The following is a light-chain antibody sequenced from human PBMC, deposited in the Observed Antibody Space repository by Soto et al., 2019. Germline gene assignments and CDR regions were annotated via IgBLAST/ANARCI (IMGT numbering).Light chain of an antibody. J-gene: IGKJ3*01. CDR3: MQALQSPFT. CDR2: LGS. Sequence: EIVMTQSPLSLPATPGEPASISCRSSQSLLHSNGNDFLEWYLQKPGQSPQLLIYLGSNRASGVPDRFSGSGSGTDFTLKISRGEAEDVGVYYCMQALQSPFTFGPGTKVDIK. V-gene: IGKV2-28*01. CDR1: QSLLHSNGNDF.